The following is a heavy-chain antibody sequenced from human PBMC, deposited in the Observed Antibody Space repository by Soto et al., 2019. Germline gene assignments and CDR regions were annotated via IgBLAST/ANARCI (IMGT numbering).Heavy chain of an antibody. Sequence: ASVKVSCKASGYTFTSYAMHWVRQAPGQRLEWMGWINAGNGNTKYSQKFQGRVTITRDTSASTAYMELSSLRSEDTAVYYCARDSAEDFWGDVLMPDYWGQGTLVTVSS. CDR2: INAGNGNT. D-gene: IGHD3-3*01. J-gene: IGHJ4*02. CDR1: GYTFTSYA. CDR3: ARDSAEDFWGDVLMPDY. V-gene: IGHV1-3*01.